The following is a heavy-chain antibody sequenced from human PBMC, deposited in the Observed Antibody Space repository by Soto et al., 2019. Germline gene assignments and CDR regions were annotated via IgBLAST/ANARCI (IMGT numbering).Heavy chain of an antibody. CDR3: ERGPTWAAEPYYFDY. J-gene: IGHJ4*02. D-gene: IGHD1-1*01. Sequence: GGSLRLSCAASGFTFSSYWMSWVRQAPGKGLEWVANIKQDGSEKYYVDSVKGRFTISRDNAKNSLYLQMNSLRAEDTAVYYCERGPTWAAEPYYFDYWGQGALVTVSS. CDR1: GFTFSSYW. V-gene: IGHV3-7*03. CDR2: IKQDGSEK.